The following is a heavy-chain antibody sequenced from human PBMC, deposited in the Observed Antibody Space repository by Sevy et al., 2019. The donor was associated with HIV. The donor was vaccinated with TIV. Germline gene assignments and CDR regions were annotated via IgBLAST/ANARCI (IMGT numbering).Heavy chain of an antibody. Sequence: GGSLRLSCAASGFTFSSYGMHWVRQAPGKGLEWVAVIWYDGSNKYYADSVKGRFTISRDNSKNTLYLQMNSLRAEDTAVYYCARGTRLDYYDSSGHYDYWGQGTLVTVSS. CDR2: IWYDGSNK. CDR1: GFTFSSYG. CDR3: ARGTRLDYYDSSGHYDY. D-gene: IGHD3-22*01. J-gene: IGHJ4*02. V-gene: IGHV3-33*01.